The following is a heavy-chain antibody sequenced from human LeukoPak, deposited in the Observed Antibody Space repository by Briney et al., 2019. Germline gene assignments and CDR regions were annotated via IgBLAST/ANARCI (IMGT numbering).Heavy chain of an antibody. CDR1: GGSFSGYY. D-gene: IGHD1-1*01. V-gene: IGHV4-34*01. Sequence: SETLSLTCAVYGGSFSGYYWSWIRQPPGKGLEWIGEINHRGSTNYNPSLKSRVTISVDTSKNQFSLRLNSVTAADTAVYYCARKEGTHWGQGTLVTVSS. CDR2: INHRGST. J-gene: IGHJ4*02. CDR3: ARKEGTH.